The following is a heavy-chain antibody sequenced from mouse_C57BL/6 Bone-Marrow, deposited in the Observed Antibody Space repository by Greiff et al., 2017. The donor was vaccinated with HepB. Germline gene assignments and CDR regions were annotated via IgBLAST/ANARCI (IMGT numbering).Heavy chain of an antibody. CDR3: ARGDWYFDV. V-gene: IGHV1-18*01. Sequence: VQLQQSGPELVKPGASVKIPCKASGYTFTDYNMDWVKQSHGKSLEWIGAINPNNGGTIYNQKFKGKATLTVDKSSSTAYMELRSLTSADTAVYYCARGDWYFDVWGTGTTVTVSA. J-gene: IGHJ1*03. CDR1: GYTFTDYN. CDR2: INPNNGGT.